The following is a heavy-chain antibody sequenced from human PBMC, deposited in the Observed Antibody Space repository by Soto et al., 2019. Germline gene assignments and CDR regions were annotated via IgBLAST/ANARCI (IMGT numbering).Heavy chain of an antibody. CDR3: ARVIWSGHLTSDL. CDR2: ISSSSSTI. Sequence: EVQVVESGGGLVQPGGSLRLSCAASGFTFSRNSMNWVRQAPGKGLEWISYISSSSSTIYADSVKDRFTISRDNAKNSLHLQMNSLRDEDTAMYYCARVIWSGHLTSDLWGQGTLVTVSS. CDR1: GFTFSRNS. V-gene: IGHV3-48*02. D-gene: IGHD3-3*01. J-gene: IGHJ5*02.